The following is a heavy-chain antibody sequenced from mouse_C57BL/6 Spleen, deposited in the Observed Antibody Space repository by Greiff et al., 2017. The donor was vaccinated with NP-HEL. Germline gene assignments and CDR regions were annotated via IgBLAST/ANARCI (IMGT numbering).Heavy chain of an antibody. CDR3: AREGIFLSTVVDHYFDY. D-gene: IGHD1-1*01. Sequence: EVKVEESGPGLVKPSQSLSLTCSVTGYSITSGYYWNWIRQFPGNKLEWMGYISYDGSNNYNPSLKNRISITRDTSKNQFFLKLNSVTTEDTATYYCAREGIFLSTVVDHYFDYWGQGTTLTVSS. CDR2: ISYDGSN. J-gene: IGHJ2*01. V-gene: IGHV3-6*01. CDR1: GYSITSGYY.